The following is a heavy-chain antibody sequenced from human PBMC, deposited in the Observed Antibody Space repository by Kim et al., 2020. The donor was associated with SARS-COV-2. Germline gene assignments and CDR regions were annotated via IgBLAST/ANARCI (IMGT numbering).Heavy chain of an antibody. CDR2: ISWNSGTI. Sequence: GGSLRLSCAASGFTFDDYAMHWVRQAPGKGLEWVSGISWNSGTIGYADSVKGRFTISRDNAKNSLYLQMNSLRTEDTALYYCAKYKLTMFQGVFSGLDV. CDR3: AKYKLTMFQGVFSGLDV. D-gene: IGHD3-10*01. V-gene: IGHV3-9*01. CDR1: GFTFDDYA. J-gene: IGHJ6*01.